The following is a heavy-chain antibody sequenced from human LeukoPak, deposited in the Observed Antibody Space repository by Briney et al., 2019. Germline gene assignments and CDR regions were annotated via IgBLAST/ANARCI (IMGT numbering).Heavy chain of an antibody. CDR2: MNPNSGNT. D-gene: IGHD3-3*01. J-gene: IGHJ6*03. CDR3: ARVPPNDFWSGYYIPTYYYYYYMDV. Sequence: ASVKVSCKASGYTVTSYDINWVRQAHGQGLEWMGWMNPNSGNTGYAQKFQRRVTMTRNTSISTAYMELSSLRSEDTAVYYCARVPPNDFWSGYYIPTYYYYYYMDVWGKGTTVTVSS. V-gene: IGHV1-8*01. CDR1: GYTVTSYD.